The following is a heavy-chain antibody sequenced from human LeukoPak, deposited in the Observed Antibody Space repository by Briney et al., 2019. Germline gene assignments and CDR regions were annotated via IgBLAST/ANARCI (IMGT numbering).Heavy chain of an antibody. J-gene: IGHJ6*02. CDR2: VSHRGAT. CDR3: ARDRRGSFYTFDL. CDR1: GAPINGFF. D-gene: IGHD1-26*01. V-gene: IGHV4-59*01. Sequence: SETLSLTCSVSGAPINGFFWNWVRQTPEKGLEWIGYVSHRGATTSNPTLKSRVSITIDTSKSQISLTMTSVTAADSALYYCARDRRGSFYTFDLWGPGTTVSVS.